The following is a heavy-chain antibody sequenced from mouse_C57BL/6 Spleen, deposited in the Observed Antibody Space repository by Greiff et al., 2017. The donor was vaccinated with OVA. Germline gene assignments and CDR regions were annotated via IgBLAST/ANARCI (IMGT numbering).Heavy chain of an antibody. J-gene: IGHJ4*01. CDR1: GFSLTSYS. CDR2: IWRGGST. CDR3: AKTSYDGYAMDY. Sequence: VKLQESGPGLVQPSQCLSITCTVSGFSLTSYSVHWVRQSPGKGLEWLGVIWRGGSTDYNAAFMSRLSITKDNSKSQVFFKMNSLQADDTAIYYCAKTSYDGYAMDYWGQGTSVTVSS. V-gene: IGHV2-5*01. D-gene: IGHD2-12*01.